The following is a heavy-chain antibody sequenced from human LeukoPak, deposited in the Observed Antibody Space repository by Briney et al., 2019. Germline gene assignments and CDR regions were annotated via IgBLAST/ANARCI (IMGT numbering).Heavy chain of an antibody. D-gene: IGHD3-10*01. Sequence: PGGSLRLSCAASGFTFSSYGMHWVRQAPGKGLEWVAVIWYDGSNKYYADSVKGRFTISRDNSKNTLYLQMNSLRAEDTAVYYCARADYGSGSYYNSWGQGTLVAVPS. CDR1: GFTFSSYG. CDR2: IWYDGSNK. V-gene: IGHV3-33*01. CDR3: ARADYGSGSYYNS. J-gene: IGHJ4*02.